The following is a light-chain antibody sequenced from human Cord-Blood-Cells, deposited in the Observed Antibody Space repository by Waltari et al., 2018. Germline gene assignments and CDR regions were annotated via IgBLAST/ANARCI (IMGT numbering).Light chain of an antibody. CDR1: PNISSY. CDR2: AAS. J-gene: IGKJ5*01. V-gene: IGKV1-39*01. Sequence: DIQMTQSPSSLSASVGDRVTITCRASPNISSYLNWYQQKPGKAPKLLIYAASSLQSGVPSRFSVSGSVTDFTLTISSLQPEDFATYYCQQSYSTPITFGQGTRLEIK. CDR3: QQSYSTPIT.